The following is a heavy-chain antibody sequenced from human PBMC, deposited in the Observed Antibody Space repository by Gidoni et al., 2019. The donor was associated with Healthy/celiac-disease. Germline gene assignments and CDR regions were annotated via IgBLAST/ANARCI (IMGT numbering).Heavy chain of an antibody. D-gene: IGHD2-15*01. CDR1: GYSFTSYW. CDR3: ARQDCSGGSCLPGYYFDY. V-gene: IGHV5-51*01. J-gene: IGHJ4*02. CDR2: IYPGDSDT. Sequence: EVQLVQSGAEVKKPGESLKISCKGSGYSFTSYWIGWVRQMPGKGLEWMGIIYPGDSDTRYSPSFQGQVTISADKSISTAYLQWSSLKASDTAMYYCARQDCSGGSCLPGYYFDYWGQGTLVTVSS.